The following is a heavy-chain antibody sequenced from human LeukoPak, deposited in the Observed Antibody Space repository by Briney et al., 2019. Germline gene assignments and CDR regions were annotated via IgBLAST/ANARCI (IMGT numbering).Heavy chain of an antibody. CDR1: GFTFSSYA. CDR2: ISYDGSNK. V-gene: IGHV3-30-3*01. Sequence: GGSLRLSCAASGFTFSSYAMHWVRQAPGKGLEWVAVISYDGSNKYYADSVKGRFTISRDNSKNTPYLQMNSLRAEDTAVYYCARDLPQLNYDSSGDEVYWGQGTLVTVSS. CDR3: ARDLPQLNYDSSGDEVY. J-gene: IGHJ4*02. D-gene: IGHD3-22*01.